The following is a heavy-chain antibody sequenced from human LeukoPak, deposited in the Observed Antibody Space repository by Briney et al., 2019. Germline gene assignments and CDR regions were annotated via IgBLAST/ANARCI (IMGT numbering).Heavy chain of an antibody. V-gene: IGHV4-59*01. CDR2: IYYSGST. D-gene: IGHD3-22*01. CDR3: ARATSDSSGYYYFDY. Sequence: SETLSLTCTVSGGSISYYWIWIRQPPGKGLEWIGYIYYSGSTNYNPSLKSRVTISVDTSKNQFSLKLSSVTAADTAVYYCARATSDSSGYYYFDYWGQGTLVTVSS. CDR1: GGSISYY. J-gene: IGHJ4*02.